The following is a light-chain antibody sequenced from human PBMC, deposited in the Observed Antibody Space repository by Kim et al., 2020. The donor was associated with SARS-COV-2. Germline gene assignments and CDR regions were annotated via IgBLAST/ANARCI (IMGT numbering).Light chain of an antibody. J-gene: IGKJ2*01. CDR3: QQYSSDST. Sequence: LPASVGARVPLSCRASQNVTIWFAWYQQKPGKAPKLLIDQASRLEFGVPSRFSGSGSGTEFTLTISSLQPDDFATYYCQQYSSDSTFGQGTKLEI. CDR2: QAS. V-gene: IGKV1-5*03. CDR1: QNVTIW.